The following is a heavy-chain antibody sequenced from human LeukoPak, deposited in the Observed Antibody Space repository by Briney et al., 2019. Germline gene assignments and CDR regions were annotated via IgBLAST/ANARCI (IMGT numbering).Heavy chain of an antibody. J-gene: IGHJ6*02. D-gene: IGHD3-9*01. V-gene: IGHV4-59*01. CDR2: IYYSGST. CDR3: ARDYYDILTGYSGMGV. CDR1: GGSISSYY. Sequence: KASETLSLTCTVSGGSISSYYWSLIRQPPGRGLEWIGYIYYSGSTNYNPSLKSRVTISVDTSKNQFSLKLSSVTAADTAVYYCARDYYDILTGYSGMGVWGQGTTVTVSS.